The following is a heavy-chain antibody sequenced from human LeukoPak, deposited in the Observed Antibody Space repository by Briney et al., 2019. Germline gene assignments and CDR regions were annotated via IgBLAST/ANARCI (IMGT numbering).Heavy chain of an antibody. Sequence: GGSLRLPCAASGFTFSRYGMHWVRQAPGKGREGGAVISYDGNSKYYADSVNGRFTISRDNSKNPLYLQMNSLRAEDTAVYYCARDLGGYGDYGTNFDYWGQGTLVTVSS. V-gene: IGHV3-30*03. J-gene: IGHJ4*02. CDR2: ISYDGNSK. D-gene: IGHD4-17*01. CDR1: GFTFSRYG. CDR3: ARDLGGYGDYGTNFDY.